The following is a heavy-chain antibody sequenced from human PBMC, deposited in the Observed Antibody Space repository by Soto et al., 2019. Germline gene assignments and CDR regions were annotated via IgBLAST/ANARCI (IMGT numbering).Heavy chain of an antibody. CDR2: NNAGNGNT. Sequence: QVQLVQSGAEVKKPGASVKVSCKASGYTFTSYAMHWVRQAPGQRLEWMGWNNAGNGNTKYSQKFQGRVIITRDTSEIISYLEVSSLRSEDTAVYYCAIFGVVLWFGESRQNYNLFEPLGQGTLVSVSS. J-gene: IGHJ5*02. CDR3: AIFGVVLWFGESRQNYNLFEP. D-gene: IGHD3-10*01. CDR1: GYTFTSYA. V-gene: IGHV1-3*01.